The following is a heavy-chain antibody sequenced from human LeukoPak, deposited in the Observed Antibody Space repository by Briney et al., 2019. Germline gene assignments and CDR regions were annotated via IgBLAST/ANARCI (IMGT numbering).Heavy chain of an antibody. CDR1: GYTFTSYY. CDR2: MNPSSGKT. V-gene: IGHV1-8*02. J-gene: IGHJ4*02. CDR3: ARVPRYCSSTSCYSAYFDY. D-gene: IGHD2-2*01. Sequence: ASVKVSCKASGYTFTSYYMHWVRQATGQGLEWKGWMNPSSGKTGYAQKLQGRVTMTTDTSTSTAYMELRSLRSEDTAVYYCARVPRYCSSTSCYSAYFDYWGQGTLVTVSS.